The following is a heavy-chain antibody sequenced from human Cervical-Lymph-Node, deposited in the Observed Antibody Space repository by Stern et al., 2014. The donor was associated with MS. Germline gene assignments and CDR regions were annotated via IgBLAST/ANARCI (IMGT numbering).Heavy chain of an antibody. CDR3: ARDEEEPAAMYYYYGMDV. V-gene: IGHV3-33*01. J-gene: IGHJ6*02. Sequence: MQLVESGGGVVQPGRSLRLSCAASGFTFSSYGMHWVRQAPGKGLEWVAVIWYDGSNKYYADSVKGRFTISRDNSKNTLYLQMNSLRAEDTAVYYCARDEEEPAAMYYYYGMDVWGQGTTVTVSS. D-gene: IGHD2-2*01. CDR1: GFTFSSYG. CDR2: IWYDGSNK.